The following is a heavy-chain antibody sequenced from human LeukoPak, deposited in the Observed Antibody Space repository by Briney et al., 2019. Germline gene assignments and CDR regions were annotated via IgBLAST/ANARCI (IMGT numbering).Heavy chain of an antibody. V-gene: IGHV3-30*02. D-gene: IGHD1-1*01. CDR1: GFTFSSYG. CDR3: VKLWNDGGIC. Sequence: GGSLRLSCAASGFTFSSYGMQWVRQAPGKGLEWVAFIRYDGSNKYYADSVKGRFTIARDNSKNTLYLQMNSLRVEDTAVYYCVKLWNDGGICWGQGTLVTVSS. CDR2: IRYDGSNK. J-gene: IGHJ4*02.